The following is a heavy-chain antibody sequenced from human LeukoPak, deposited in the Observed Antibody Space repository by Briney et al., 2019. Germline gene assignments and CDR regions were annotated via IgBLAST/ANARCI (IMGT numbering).Heavy chain of an antibody. J-gene: IGHJ6*02. D-gene: IGHD1-14*01. V-gene: IGHV3-23*01. CDR3: VRRAAVRGMDF. CDR2: ISGSGDST. CDR1: GFIFDTHT. Sequence: GGSLRLSCTASGFIFDTHTLTWVRQAPGKGLEWVASISGSGDSTNYGDSVKGRFTISRDNFKRTVHPEMSNLRADDTAMYYCVRRAAVRGMDFWGLGTTVIVSS.